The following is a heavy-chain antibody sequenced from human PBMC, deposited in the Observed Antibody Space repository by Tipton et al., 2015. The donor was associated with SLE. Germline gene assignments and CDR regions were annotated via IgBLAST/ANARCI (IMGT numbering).Heavy chain of an antibody. D-gene: IGHD6-6*01. V-gene: IGHV4-39*07. CDR1: GGSISSSSYY. CDR2: IYYSGST. Sequence: LRLSCTVSGGSISSSSYYWGWIRQPPGKGLEWIGSIYYSGSTYYNPSLKSRVTISVDTSKNQFSLKLSSVTAADTAVYYCARVGGIAARYYYYYMDVWGKGTTVTVSS. CDR3: ARVGGIAARYYYYYMDV. J-gene: IGHJ6*03.